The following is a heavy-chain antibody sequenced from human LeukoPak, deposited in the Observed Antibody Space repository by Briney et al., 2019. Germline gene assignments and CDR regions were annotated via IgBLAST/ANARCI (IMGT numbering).Heavy chain of an antibody. CDR1: GFTFSSYS. D-gene: IGHD5-18*01. V-gene: IGHV3-21*01. CDR3: TREIKAAMVYYYYYMDV. J-gene: IGHJ6*03. Sequence: GGSLRLSCAASGFTFSSYSMNWVRQAPGKGLEWVSSISSSSSYIYYADSVKGRFTISRDNAKNSLYLQMNSLRAEDTAVYYCTREIKAAMVYYYYYMDVWGKGTTVTVSS. CDR2: ISSSSSYI.